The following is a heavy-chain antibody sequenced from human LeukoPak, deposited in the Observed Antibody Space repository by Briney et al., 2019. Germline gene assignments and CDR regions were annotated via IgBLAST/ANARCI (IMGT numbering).Heavy chain of an antibody. CDR3: ARPYYYDSSGYTTSYYYMDV. CDR1: GVSFSGYY. Sequence: SETLSLTCAVYGVSFSGYYWSWIRQPPGRGLEWMGEINHSGSTNYNPSLKSRVTISVDTSKNQFSLKLSSVTAADTAVYYCARPYYYDSSGYTTSYYYMDVWGKGTTVTVSS. J-gene: IGHJ6*03. V-gene: IGHV4-34*01. D-gene: IGHD3-22*01. CDR2: INHSGST.